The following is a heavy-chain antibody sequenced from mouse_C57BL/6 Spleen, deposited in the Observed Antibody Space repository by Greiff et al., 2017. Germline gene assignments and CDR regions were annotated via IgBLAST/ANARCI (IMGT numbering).Heavy chain of an antibody. V-gene: IGHV1-55*01. Sequence: QVQLQQPGAELVKPGASVKMSCKASGYTFTSYWITWVKQRPGQGLEWIGDIYPGSGSTNYNEKFKSKATLTLDTSASTADMQLSSLTSEDSAVYYCARWDDFDYWGQGTTLTVSS. CDR3: ARWDDFDY. CDR1: GYTFTSYW. J-gene: IGHJ2*01. CDR2: IYPGSGST. D-gene: IGHD4-1*01.